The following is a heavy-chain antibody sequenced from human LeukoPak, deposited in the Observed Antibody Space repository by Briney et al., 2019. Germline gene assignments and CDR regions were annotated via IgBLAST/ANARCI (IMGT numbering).Heavy chain of an antibody. V-gene: IGHV1-69*05. J-gene: IGHJ3*02. CDR2: SIPIFGTA. CDR1: GGTFSSYA. Sequence: GASVKVSCKASGGTFSSYAISWVRQAPGQGLEWVGRSIPIFGTANYAQKFQGRVTITTDESTSTAYMELSSLRSEDTAVYYCARDDYCSSTSCYRNAFDIWGQGTMVTVSS. CDR3: ARDDYCSSTSCYRNAFDI. D-gene: IGHD2-2*01.